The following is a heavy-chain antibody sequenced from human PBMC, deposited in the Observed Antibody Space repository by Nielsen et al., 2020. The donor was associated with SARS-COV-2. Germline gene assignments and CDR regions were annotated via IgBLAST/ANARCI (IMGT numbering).Heavy chain of an antibody. Sequence: SLKISCAASGFTFDDYAMHWVRQAPGKGLEWVSGISWNSGSIGYADSVKGRFTISRDSSKNTLYLQMNSLRAEDTAVYYCARTNSGSYWDYFDYWGQGTLVTVSS. D-gene: IGHD1-26*01. CDR1: GFTFDDYA. V-gene: IGHV3-9*01. J-gene: IGHJ4*02. CDR3: ARTNSGSYWDYFDY. CDR2: ISWNSGSI.